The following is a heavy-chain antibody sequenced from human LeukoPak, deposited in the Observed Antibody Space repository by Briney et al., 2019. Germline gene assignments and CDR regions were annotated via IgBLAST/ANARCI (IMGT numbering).Heavy chain of an antibody. V-gene: IGHV3-53*01. J-gene: IGHJ4*02. D-gene: IGHD5-12*01. CDR3: AGGSGYDFNY. CDR2: IYSGGST. CDR1: GFTFSSYA. Sequence: GGSLRLSCAASGFTFSSYAMSWVRQAPGKGLEWVSVIYSGGSTYYADSVKGRFTISRDNSKNTLYLQMNSLRAEDTAVYYCAGGSGYDFNYWGQGTLVTVSS.